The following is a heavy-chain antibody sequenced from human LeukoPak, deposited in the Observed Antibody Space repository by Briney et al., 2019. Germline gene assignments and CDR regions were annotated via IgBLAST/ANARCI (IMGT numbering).Heavy chain of an antibody. V-gene: IGHV1-18*01. CDR3: ARVYNYYDTSGYYLGNYFDH. J-gene: IGHJ4*02. Sequence: ASVKVSCKASGYTFTSYGISGVRQAPGQGLEWMGWISVYNGNTNNAQKLQGRVTMTTDTSTSTAYMELRSLRSDDTSVYYCARVYNYYDTSGYYLGNYFDHWGRGTLVTVSP. D-gene: IGHD3-22*01. CDR1: GYTFTSYG. CDR2: ISVYNGNT.